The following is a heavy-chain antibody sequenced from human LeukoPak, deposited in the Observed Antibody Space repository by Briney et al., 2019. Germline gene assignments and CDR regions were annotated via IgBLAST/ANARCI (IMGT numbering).Heavy chain of an antibody. D-gene: IGHD6-19*01. V-gene: IGHV3-20*04. CDR3: ARAFSSGWLDAFDI. J-gene: IGHJ3*02. Sequence: AGGSLRLSCAASGFTFDDYGMSWVRQAPGKGLEWVSGINWNGGGTGYADSVKGRFTISRDNAKNSLYLQMNSLRAEDTAVYYCARAFSSGWLDAFDIWGQGTMVTVSS. CDR1: GFTFDDYG. CDR2: INWNGGGT.